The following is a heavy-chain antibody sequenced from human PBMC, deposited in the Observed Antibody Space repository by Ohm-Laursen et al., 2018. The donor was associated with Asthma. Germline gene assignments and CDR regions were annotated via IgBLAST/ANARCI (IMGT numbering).Heavy chain of an antibody. D-gene: IGHD2-15*01. CDR1: GFTFSNFD. V-gene: IGHV3-13*01. J-gene: IGHJ6*02. CDR3: ARGYCSGGNCHSAITMDV. Sequence: SLRLSCTASGFTFSNFDMHWVRQVTGRGLEWVAAIGSAGHTYYPDSVRGRFTISREDAKNSLYLQMTSLRARDTAVYYCARGYCSGGNCHSAITMDVWGQGTTVTVSS. CDR2: IGSAGHT.